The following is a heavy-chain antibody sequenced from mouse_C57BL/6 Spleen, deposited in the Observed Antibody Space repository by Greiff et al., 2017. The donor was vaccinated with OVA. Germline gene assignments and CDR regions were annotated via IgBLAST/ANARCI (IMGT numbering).Heavy chain of an antibody. CDR2: IDPSDSET. D-gene: IGHD3-2*02. J-gene: IGHJ2*01. CDR1: GYTFTSYW. V-gene: IGHV1-52*01. Sequence: QVQLQQPGAELVRPGSSVKLSCKASGYTFTSYWMHWVKQRPIRGLEWIGNIDPSDSETHYNQKFKDKATLTVDKSSSTAYMQLSSLTSEDSAVYYCARSDSSGYGYFDYWGQGTTLTVSS. CDR3: ARSDSSGYGYFDY.